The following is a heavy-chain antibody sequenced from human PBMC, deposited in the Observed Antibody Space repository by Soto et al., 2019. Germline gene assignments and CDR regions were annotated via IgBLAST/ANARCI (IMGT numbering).Heavy chain of an antibody. J-gene: IGHJ6*03. CDR3: ARTTVTASCYYMDV. D-gene: IGHD4-17*01. V-gene: IGHV1-18*01. Sequence: ASVKVSCKASGYTFTNYGFTWVRQAPGQGLEWLGWISTYNGNTKYAQKVQGRLTMTTDTSTSTANMELTSLRSDDTALYYCARTTVTASCYYMDVSGKGSTVTVSS. CDR2: ISTYNGNT. CDR1: GYTFTNYG.